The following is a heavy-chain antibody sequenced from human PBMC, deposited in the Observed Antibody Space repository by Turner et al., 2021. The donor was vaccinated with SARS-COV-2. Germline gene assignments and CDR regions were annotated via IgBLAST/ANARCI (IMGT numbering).Heavy chain of an antibody. Sequence: QVQLVQSGAEVKKPGASVKVSCKVSGYSLTELSMHWVRQAPGKGLEWMGGFDPEDGETIYAQNFQGRVTMTEDTSTDTAYMELSSLRSEDTAVYFCSTGYQLRVNWFDPWGQGTLVTVSS. D-gene: IGHD2-2*01. CDR1: GYSLTELS. CDR3: STGYQLRVNWFDP. V-gene: IGHV1-24*01. CDR2: FDPEDGET. J-gene: IGHJ5*02.